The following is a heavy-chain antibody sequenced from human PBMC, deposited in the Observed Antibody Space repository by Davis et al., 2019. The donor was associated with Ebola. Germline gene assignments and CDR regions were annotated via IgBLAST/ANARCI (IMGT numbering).Heavy chain of an antibody. CDR2: IDYRGST. D-gene: IGHD7-27*01. V-gene: IGHV4-39*01. J-gene: IGHJ6*04. CDR1: SGSFSSDTDY. CDR3: AGPSSDWGDYFYYGMDV. Sequence: SETLSLTCTVSSGSFSSDTDYWGWIRQPPGKGLEWIGTIDYRGSTYYNPSLKSRVTISVDTSKNQFSLKMNSMTAADTAVYYCAGPSSDWGDYFYYGMDVWGKGTTVTVSS.